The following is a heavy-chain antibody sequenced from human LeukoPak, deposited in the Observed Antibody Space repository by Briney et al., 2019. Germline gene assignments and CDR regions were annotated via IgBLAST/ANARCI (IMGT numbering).Heavy chain of an antibody. J-gene: IGHJ5*02. D-gene: IGHD1-26*01. V-gene: IGHV1-3*01. CDR1: GYTFTSYA. CDR2: INAGNGNT. Sequence: ASVKVSCKASGYTFTSYAMHWVRQAPGRRLEWMGWINAGNGNTKYSQKFQGRVTITRDTSASTAYMELSSLRSEDTAVYYCARDWDYSGSYYNWFDPWGQGTLVTVSS. CDR3: ARDWDYSGSYYNWFDP.